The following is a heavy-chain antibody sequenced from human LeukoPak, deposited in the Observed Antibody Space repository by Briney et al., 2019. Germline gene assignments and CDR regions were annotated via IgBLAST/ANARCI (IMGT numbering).Heavy chain of an antibody. Sequence: PGGSLRLSCAASGFTFNHYPMHWVRQAPGKGLEWVAVISYDGSDKYYTDSVKGRFTISRDNSMNTLYLQMNSLRPEDTALYYCARGREAPNPGDSPADSWGQGTLVTVSS. CDR1: GFTFNHYP. D-gene: IGHD2-21*01. J-gene: IGHJ4*02. V-gene: IGHV3-30*04. CDR2: ISYDGSDK. CDR3: ARGREAPNPGDSPADS.